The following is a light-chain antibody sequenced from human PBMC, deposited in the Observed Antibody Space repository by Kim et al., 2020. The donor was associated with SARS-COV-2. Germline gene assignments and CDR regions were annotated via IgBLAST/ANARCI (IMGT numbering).Light chain of an antibody. CDR3: QQRSSWPHT. J-gene: IGKJ4*01. CDR2: DAS. V-gene: IGKV3-11*01. CDR1: QSVTNY. Sequence: LSPGERATLSCRASQSVTNYLAWYQQKPGQAPRLLIYDASNRASGIPPRFSGSGSGTDFALTISSLEPEDFAVYYCQQRSSWPHTFGGGTKVDIK.